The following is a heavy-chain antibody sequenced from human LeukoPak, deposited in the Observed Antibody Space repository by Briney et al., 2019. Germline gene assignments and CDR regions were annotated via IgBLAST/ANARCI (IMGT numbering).Heavy chain of an antibody. CDR3: ARVLPYSSGWGVDY. Sequence: SETLSLTCAVYGGSFSGYNWSWIRQPPGKGLEWIGEINHSGSTNYNPSLKSRVTISVDTSKNQFSLKLSSVTAADTAVYYCARVLPYSSGWGVDYWGQGTLVTVSS. J-gene: IGHJ4*02. D-gene: IGHD6-19*01. CDR2: INHSGST. CDR1: GGSFSGYN. V-gene: IGHV4-34*01.